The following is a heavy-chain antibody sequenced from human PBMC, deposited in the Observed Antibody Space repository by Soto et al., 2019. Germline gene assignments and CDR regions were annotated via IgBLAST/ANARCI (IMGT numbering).Heavy chain of an antibody. D-gene: IGHD1-26*01. Sequence: QVQLVQSGAEVKKPGASVKVSCKASGYTFTSYGISWVRQAPGQGLEWMGWISAYNGNTNYAQKLQGRVTMTTDTSPSTAYMERRSLRSDDTAVYYCARTVGSPGSALDYFDYWGQGTLVTVSS. CDR2: ISAYNGNT. CDR1: GYTFTSYG. J-gene: IGHJ4*02. CDR3: ARTVGSPGSALDYFDY. V-gene: IGHV1-18*04.